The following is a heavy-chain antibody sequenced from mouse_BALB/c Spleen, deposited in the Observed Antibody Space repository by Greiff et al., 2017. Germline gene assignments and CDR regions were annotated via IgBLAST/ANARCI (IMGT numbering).Heavy chain of an antibody. CDR3: ARDSAYYGNYVAY. CDR2: ISDGGSYT. V-gene: IGHV5-4*02. D-gene: IGHD2-10*01. Sequence: EVQVVESGGGLVKPGGSLKLSCAASGFTFSDYYMYWVRQTPEKRLELVATISDGGSYTYYPDSVKGRFTISRDNAKNNLYLQMSSLKSEDTAMYYCARDSAYYGNYVAYWGQGTLVTVSA. CDR1: GFTFSDYY. J-gene: IGHJ3*01.